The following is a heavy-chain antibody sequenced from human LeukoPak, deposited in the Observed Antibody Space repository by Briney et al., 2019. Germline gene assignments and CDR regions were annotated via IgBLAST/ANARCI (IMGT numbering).Heavy chain of an antibody. D-gene: IGHD6-19*01. J-gene: IGHJ4*02. V-gene: IGHV3-74*03. CDR2: INSDGSTT. CDR1: GFTFRSYW. Sequence: AGGSLRLSCAASGFTFRSYWMHWVRQAPGKGLVWVSRINSDGSTTAYADSVEGRFTISRDNAENTLYLQMNSLRAEDTAVYYCARDSGTGSAWYPFDYWGQGTLVTVSS. CDR3: ARDSGTGSAWYPFDY.